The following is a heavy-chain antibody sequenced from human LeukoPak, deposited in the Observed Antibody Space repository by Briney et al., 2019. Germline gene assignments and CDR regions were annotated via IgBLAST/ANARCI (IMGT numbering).Heavy chain of an antibody. V-gene: IGHV5-51*01. J-gene: IGHJ6*04. Sequence: GEPLKISCQGSGYSFTSYLIGLVRPLPGKGLEWVAIIYPGGSDNRYSPSFQGQASISADKSISTAYLQWSSLKASDTGMYCCVIYPGAGGAAPMVDVWGKKATVTVPS. CDR1: GYSFTSYL. CDR2: IYPGGSDN. CDR3: VIYPGAGGAAPMVDV. D-gene: IGHD6-25*01.